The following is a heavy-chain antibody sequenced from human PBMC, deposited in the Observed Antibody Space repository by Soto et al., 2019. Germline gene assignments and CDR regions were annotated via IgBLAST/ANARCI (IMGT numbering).Heavy chain of an antibody. J-gene: IGHJ4*02. CDR3: ARGMSGRYFDWFDY. CDR2: IVPILGVA. D-gene: IGHD3-9*01. CDR1: GETFSSYV. V-gene: IGHV1-69*04. Sequence: QVHLVQSGAEVKKPGSSVKVSCKASGETFSSYVISWVRQAPGQGLEWMGRIVPILGVASYAQKFKGRVTIXAXKXXNTVYMGMGSLRSEDTAVFYCARGMSGRYFDWFDYWGQGTLVTVSS.